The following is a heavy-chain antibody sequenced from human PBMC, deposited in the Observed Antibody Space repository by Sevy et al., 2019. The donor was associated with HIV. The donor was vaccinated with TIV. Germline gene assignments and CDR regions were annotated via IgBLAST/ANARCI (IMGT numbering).Heavy chain of an antibody. J-gene: IGHJ3*02. CDR2: VYYTGGT. V-gene: IGHV4-59*08. CDR3: ARQNDFDI. Sequence: SETLSLTCTVSGGSINSDHWNWIRQPPGKGLEWIGYVYYTGGTNYNPSLKNRVTISVDRTKNQFSLKLTSVTAADTAVYYCARQNDFDIWGQGTMVTVS. CDR1: GGSINSDH.